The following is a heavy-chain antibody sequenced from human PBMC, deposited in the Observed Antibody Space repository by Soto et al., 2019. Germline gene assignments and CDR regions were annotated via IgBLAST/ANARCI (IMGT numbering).Heavy chain of an antibody. CDR1: GGSISSSSYY. V-gene: IGHV4-39*01. D-gene: IGHD5-18*01. J-gene: IGHJ4*02. CDR3: ASTWIQPSYYFDY. Sequence: QLQLQESGPGLVKPSETLSLTCTVSGGSISSSSYYWGWIRQPPGKGLEWIGSIYYSGSTYYNPSLKSRVTISVDTSKNQFSLKLSSVTAADTAVYYCASTWIQPSYYFDYWGQGTLVTVSS. CDR2: IYYSGST.